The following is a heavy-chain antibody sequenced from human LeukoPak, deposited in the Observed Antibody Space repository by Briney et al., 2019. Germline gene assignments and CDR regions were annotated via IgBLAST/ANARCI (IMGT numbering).Heavy chain of an antibody. D-gene: IGHD4-23*01. J-gene: IGHJ3*02. CDR3: ARGATVVTRAFDI. Sequence: ASVKVSCKASGYTFTTYTITWVRQVPGQGLQWMGWITTHNGNTDYAQKFQDRITMTTDTSTSTAYMELRSLRSDDTAVYYCARGATVVTRAFDIWGQGTIVTVSS. CDR1: GYTFTTYT. V-gene: IGHV1-18*01. CDR2: ITTHNGNT.